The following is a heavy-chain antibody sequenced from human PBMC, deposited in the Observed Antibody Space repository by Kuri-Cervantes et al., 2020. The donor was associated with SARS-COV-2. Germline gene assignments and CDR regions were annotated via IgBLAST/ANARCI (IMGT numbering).Heavy chain of an antibody. D-gene: IGHD2-2*01. CDR2: ISRTASSI. CDR3: ARVSNSSSDY. J-gene: IGHJ4*02. CDR1: GFTFSSYE. Sequence: GESLKISCAASGFTFSSYEMNWVRQAPGKGLEWVSYISRTASSIYYADSVTGRFTISRDNAKNSLDLQMNSLRAEDTAIYYCARVSNSSSDYWGQGTLVTVSS. V-gene: IGHV3-48*03.